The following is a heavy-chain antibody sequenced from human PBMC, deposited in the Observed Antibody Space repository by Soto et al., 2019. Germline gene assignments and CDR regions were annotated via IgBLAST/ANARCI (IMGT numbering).Heavy chain of an antibody. Sequence: QVQLVESGGGEVQPGRALRLSCAASGYAFSNYGIHWVRQAPGNGLEWVAVISRDGSVRYYADSVKGRFTISRDNSKNTLYLQVNNLRPEDTAVYYCAKEYCGGHCSSDYFDYWGQGTLVTVSS. CDR3: AKEYCGGHCSSDYFDY. J-gene: IGHJ4*02. CDR1: GYAFSNYG. CDR2: ISRDGSVR. D-gene: IGHD2-21*01. V-gene: IGHV3-30*18.